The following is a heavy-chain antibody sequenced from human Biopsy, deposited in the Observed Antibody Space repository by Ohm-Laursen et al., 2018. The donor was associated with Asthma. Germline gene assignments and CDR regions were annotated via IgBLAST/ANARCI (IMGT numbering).Heavy chain of an antibody. Sequence: SETLSLTWTVSGGSISSDYWSWIRQPPGKGLEWIGHIYYSGTTKYHPSLKSRVTISVDTSKNQFSLKLRSVTAADAAVYYCARGISRVTGLFDHFDSWGQGTLVTVSS. D-gene: IGHD2-21*02. CDR1: GGSISSDY. CDR2: IYYSGTT. V-gene: IGHV4-59*01. CDR3: ARGISRVTGLFDHFDS. J-gene: IGHJ4*02.